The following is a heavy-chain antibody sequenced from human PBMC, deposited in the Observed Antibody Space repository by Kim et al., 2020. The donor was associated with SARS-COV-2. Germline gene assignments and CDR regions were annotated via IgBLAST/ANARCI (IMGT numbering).Heavy chain of an antibody. CDR3: ARVRETLNWVDL. V-gene: IGHV4-59*13. J-gene: IGHJ5*02. CDR1: GGSISTYY. CDR2: VDYSGTT. Sequence: SETLSLTCNVSGGSISTYYCNWIRQARGKGLEWIGYVDYSGTTNCNPALKRGVTISVDTSKHQLSLKMTSVTAADTAVYYCARVRETLNWVDLWGQGTLVTVSS.